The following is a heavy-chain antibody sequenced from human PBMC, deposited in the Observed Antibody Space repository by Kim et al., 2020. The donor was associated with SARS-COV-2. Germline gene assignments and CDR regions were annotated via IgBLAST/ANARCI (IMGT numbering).Heavy chain of an antibody. Sequence: SETLSLTCTVSGGSISSGDYYWSWIRQPPGKGLEWIGYIYYSGSTYYNPSLKSRVTISVDTSKNQFSLKLSSVTAADTAVYYCARVRSWFGELFGDFDYWGQGTLVTVSS. D-gene: IGHD3-10*01. V-gene: IGHV4-30-4*01. J-gene: IGHJ4*02. CDR1: GGSISSGDYY. CDR3: ARVRSWFGELFGDFDY. CDR2: IYYSGST.